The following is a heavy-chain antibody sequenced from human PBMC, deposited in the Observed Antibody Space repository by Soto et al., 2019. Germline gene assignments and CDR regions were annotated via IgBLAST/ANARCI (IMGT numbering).Heavy chain of an antibody. J-gene: IGHJ6*02. CDR1: GFTCSSYG. V-gene: IGHV3-23*01. CDR2: ISGSGGST. Sequence: VRSLRVSWAASGFTCSSYGRSWVSQAPGKGLEWVSAISGSGGSTYYADSVKGRFTISRDNSKNTLYLQMNSLRAEDTAVYYCAKGWYGSGSYYTAPYYYYGMDVWGQGTTVNVSS. CDR3: AKGWYGSGSYYTAPYYYYGMDV. D-gene: IGHD3-10*01.